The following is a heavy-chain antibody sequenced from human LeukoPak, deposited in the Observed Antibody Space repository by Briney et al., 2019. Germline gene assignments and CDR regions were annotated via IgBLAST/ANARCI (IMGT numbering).Heavy chain of an antibody. CDR1: GFTFSSYG. V-gene: IGHV3-33*01. CDR3: ARVYDYGDYGTFDY. D-gene: IGHD4-17*01. CDR2: IWYDGSNK. J-gene: IGHJ4*02. Sequence: GGSLRLSCAASGFTFSSYGMHWVRQAPGKGLEWVAVIWYDGSNKYYADSVKGRFTISRDNSKNTLYLQMNSLRAEDTAVYFCARVYDYGDYGTFDYWGQGTLVTVSS.